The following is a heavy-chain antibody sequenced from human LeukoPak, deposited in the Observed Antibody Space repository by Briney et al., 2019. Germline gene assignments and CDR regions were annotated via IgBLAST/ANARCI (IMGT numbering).Heavy chain of an antibody. CDR1: EFTFSQFA. J-gene: IGHJ4*02. D-gene: IGHD5-24*01. Sequence: PGGSLRLSCALSEFTFSQFAMHCVPDAPGKGLECVEVVSSHGNDGCYADSVKGRFNISRDNSKNTLYRQIDSLRAEDTAIYYCARYAHNFHDFGNWGQGTLVTVSS. CDR2: VSSHGNDG. V-gene: IGHV3-30*16. CDR3: ARYAHNFHDFGN.